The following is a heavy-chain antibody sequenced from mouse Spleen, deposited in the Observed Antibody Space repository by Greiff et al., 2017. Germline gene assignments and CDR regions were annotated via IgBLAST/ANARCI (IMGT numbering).Heavy chain of an antibody. CDR3: ARDDKYGSTLGC. J-gene: IGHJ3*01. V-gene: IGHV7-1*01. D-gene: IGHD1-1*01. CDR1: GFTFSDFY. Sequence: EVKLMESGGGLVQSGRSLRLSCATSGFTFSDFYMEWVRQAPGKGLEWIAASRTKANDYTSEYSASVKGRFIVSRNTSQSILYLRMNALRDEDTAIYYCARDDKYGSTLGCWGQGTLVTVSA. CDR2: SRTKANDYTS.